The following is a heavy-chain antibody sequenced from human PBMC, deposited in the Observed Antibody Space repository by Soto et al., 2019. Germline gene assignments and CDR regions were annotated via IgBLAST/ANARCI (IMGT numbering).Heavy chain of an antibody. V-gene: IGHV4-4*01. D-gene: IGHD2-8*01. J-gene: IGHJ4*02. CDR1: GVSISSGNW. CDR2: IFHDGTA. Sequence: XATLSLTCAVSGVSISSGNWWTWFRQTPQRGLEYIGEIFHDGTANYYPSFERRVAISVDTSKNQFPLKLTSVTAADTAIYFCARLVYDTRLNYMYFDFWGQGALVTVSS. CDR3: ARLVYDTRLNYMYFDF.